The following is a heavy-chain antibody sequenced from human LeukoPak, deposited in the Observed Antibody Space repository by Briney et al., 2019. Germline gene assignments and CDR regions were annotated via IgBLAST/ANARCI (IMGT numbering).Heavy chain of an antibody. J-gene: IGHJ4*02. CDR2: ISGSGGVT. CDR1: GFTFSSYA. D-gene: IGHD5-18*01. CDR3: AKREWIQLWLPLSY. Sequence: PGGSLRLSCAASGFTFSSYAMSWVRQAPGKGLEWVSAISGSGGVTYYADSVKGRFTISRDNSKNTLYLQMNSLRAEDTAVYYCAKREWIQLWLPLSYWGQGTLVTASS. V-gene: IGHV3-23*01.